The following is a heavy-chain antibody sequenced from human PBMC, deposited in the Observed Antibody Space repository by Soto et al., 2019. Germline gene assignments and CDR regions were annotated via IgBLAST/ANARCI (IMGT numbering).Heavy chain of an antibody. CDR2: INPNSGGT. V-gene: IGHV1-2*02. Sequence: ASLKVSCKASGYTFTGYYMHWVRQAPGQGLEWMGWINPNSGGTNYAQKFQGRVTMTRDTSISTAYMELSRLRSDDTAVYYCARSSGWYDPLNLPNYYYYRMDVWGQGTTVTVS. J-gene: IGHJ6*02. CDR3: ARSSGWYDPLNLPNYYYYRMDV. CDR1: GYTFTGYY. D-gene: IGHD6-19*01.